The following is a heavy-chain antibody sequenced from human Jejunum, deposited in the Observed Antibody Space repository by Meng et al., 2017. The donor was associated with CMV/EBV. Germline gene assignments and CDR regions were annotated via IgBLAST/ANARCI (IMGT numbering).Heavy chain of an antibody. CDR3: ARDDRRYCGGDCYSY. CDR2: VNNDGTWT. CDR1: GFTFAPFW. J-gene: IGHJ4*02. D-gene: IGHD2-21*02. Sequence: GFTFAPFWMHSIRHAPGKGPEWVARVNNDGTWTRYADSVKGRFTISRDNARNMVYLQMNSLRGEDTAVYYCARDDRRYCGGDCYSYWGQGTLVTVSS. V-gene: IGHV3-74*01.